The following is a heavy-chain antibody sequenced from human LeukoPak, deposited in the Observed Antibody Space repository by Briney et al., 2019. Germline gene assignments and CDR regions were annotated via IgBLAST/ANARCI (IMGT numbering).Heavy chain of an antibody. CDR2: ISGSGGST. V-gene: IGHV3-23*01. D-gene: IGHD4-17*01. CDR1: GFTFSSYA. Sequence: GGSLRLSCAASGFTFSSYAMSWVRQAPGKGLEWVSAISGSGGSTYYADSVKGRFTISRDNSKNTLYLQMNSLRAEDTAVYYCAGGDYLYWYFDLWGRGTLVTVSS. J-gene: IGHJ2*01. CDR3: AGGDYLYWYFDL.